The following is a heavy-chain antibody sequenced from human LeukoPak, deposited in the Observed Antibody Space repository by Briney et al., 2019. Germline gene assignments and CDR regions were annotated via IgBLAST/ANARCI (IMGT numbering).Heavy chain of an antibody. J-gene: IGHJ6*04. V-gene: IGHV3-48*03. CDR1: GFTFNNYE. D-gene: IGHD3-10*02. CDR3: AELGITMIGGV. Sequence: PGGSLRLSCAASGFTFNNYEMNWVRQAPGKGLEWVSYISRSGNAIYYADSVKGRFTISRDNAKNSLYLQMNSLRAEDTAVYYCAELGITMIGGVWGKGTTVTISS. CDR2: ISRSGNAI.